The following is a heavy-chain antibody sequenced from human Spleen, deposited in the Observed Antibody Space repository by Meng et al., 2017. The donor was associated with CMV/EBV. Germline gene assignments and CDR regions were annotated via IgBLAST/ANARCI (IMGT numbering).Heavy chain of an antibody. CDR2: ISYDGSKE. J-gene: IGHJ4*02. Sequence: GESLKISCAASGFTFSTYAVHWVRQAPGKGLEWVAIISYDGSKESYADSVKGRFIISRDNSKNTLYLQMSSVRDEDTAVYYCASQSYSNHHYWGQGTLVTVSS. CDR3: ASQSYSNHHY. CDR1: GFTFSTYA. D-gene: IGHD4-11*01. V-gene: IGHV3-30-3*01.